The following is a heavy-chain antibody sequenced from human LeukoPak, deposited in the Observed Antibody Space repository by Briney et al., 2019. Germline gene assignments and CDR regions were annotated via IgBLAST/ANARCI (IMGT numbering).Heavy chain of an antibody. CDR3: ARDYYYDSSGYYFPPGYYYYYYMDV. V-gene: IGHV4-4*07. D-gene: IGHD3-22*01. CDR2: IYTSGSN. Sequence: PSETLSLTCTVSGGSISSYYWSWIRQPAGKGLEWIGRIYTSGSNNYNTSLKSRVTMSVDTSKNQVSLKLSSVTAADTAVYYCARDYYYDSSGYYFPPGYYYYYYMDVWSKGTTVTVSS. CDR1: GGSISSYY. J-gene: IGHJ6*03.